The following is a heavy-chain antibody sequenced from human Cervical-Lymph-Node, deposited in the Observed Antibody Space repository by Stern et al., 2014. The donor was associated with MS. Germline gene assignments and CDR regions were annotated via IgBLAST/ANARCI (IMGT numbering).Heavy chain of an antibody. Sequence: QVQLGESGAEIRKPWASVKISCEASGYTFTTYYMHWVRQAPGQGLEWVALSNPIGGKTTYAQRFQGRVTVTGDTSTSTVYMELTGLRSEDTAVYYCARVLSLATSDSWGQGTLVIVSS. CDR3: ARVLSLATSDS. V-gene: IGHV1-46*01. CDR2: SNPIGGKT. CDR1: GYTFTTYY. J-gene: IGHJ4*02. D-gene: IGHD1-1*01.